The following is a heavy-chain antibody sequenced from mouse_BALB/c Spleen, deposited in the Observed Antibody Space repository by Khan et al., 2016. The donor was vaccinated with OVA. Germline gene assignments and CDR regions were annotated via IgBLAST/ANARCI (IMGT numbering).Heavy chain of an antibody. CDR1: GFSLTNYG. J-gene: IGHJ2*01. CDR3: ARNRNGYFDS. V-gene: IGHV2-2*02. CDR2: IWSGGIT. Sequence: QVQLKESGPGLVQPSQSLSITCTVSGFSLTNYGVHWVRQSPGKGLEWLVVIWSGGITDYNATFISRLSISKDNSKGQVFFKMNSLQPNDTAIYYGARNRNGYFDSWGQGSTLTVSS. D-gene: IGHD1-1*02.